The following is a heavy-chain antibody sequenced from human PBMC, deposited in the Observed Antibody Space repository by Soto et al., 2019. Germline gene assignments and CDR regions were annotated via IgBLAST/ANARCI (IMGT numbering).Heavy chain of an antibody. CDR3: ARESYGSGDS. CDR1: GYSFTSYW. Sequence: EVQLVQSGAEVKKPGGSLKISGKGFGYSFTSYWIGWLRQMPGKGLGWMGIIFPGDSRTKYSPPFQGQVTISADKSISTAYLQWSSLKASDTAMYYCARESYGSGDSWGQGTLVTVSS. V-gene: IGHV5-51*03. D-gene: IGHD3-10*01. J-gene: IGHJ4*02. CDR2: IFPGDSRT.